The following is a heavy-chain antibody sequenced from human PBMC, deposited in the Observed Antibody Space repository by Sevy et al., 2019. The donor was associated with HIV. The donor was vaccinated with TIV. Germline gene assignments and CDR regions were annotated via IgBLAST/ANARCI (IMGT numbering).Heavy chain of an antibody. D-gene: IGHD3-22*01. V-gene: IGHV3-23*01. J-gene: IGHJ4*02. CDR1: GFTFSSYA. CDR2: ISGSGSST. Sequence: GGSLRLSCTASGFTFSSYAMSWVRQAPGKGLEWVSAISGSGSSTYYADSVKGRFTISRDNSKNTLYLQMNSLRAEDTDVFYCAKEGGSHYDTSGSFDDWGQGTRVTVSS. CDR3: AKEGGSHYDTSGSFDD.